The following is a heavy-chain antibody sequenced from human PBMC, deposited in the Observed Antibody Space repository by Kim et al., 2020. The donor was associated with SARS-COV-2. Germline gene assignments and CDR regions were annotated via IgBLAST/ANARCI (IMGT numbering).Heavy chain of an antibody. Sequence: SETLSLTCTVSGGSISSYYWSWIRQPAGKGLEWIGRIYTSGSTNYNPSLKSRVTMSVDTSKNQFSLKLSSVTAADTAVYYCARAFSYYYDSSGYYYYYGMDVWGQGTTDTVSS. D-gene: IGHD3-22*01. J-gene: IGHJ6*02. CDR3: ARAFSYYYDSSGYYYYYGMDV. CDR2: IYTSGST. CDR1: GGSISSYY. V-gene: IGHV4-4*07.